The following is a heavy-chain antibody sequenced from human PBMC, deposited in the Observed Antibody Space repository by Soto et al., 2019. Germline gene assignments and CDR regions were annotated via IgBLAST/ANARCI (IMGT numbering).Heavy chain of an antibody. V-gene: IGHV5-51*01. D-gene: IGHD6-13*01. CDR1: GYTFTNYW. J-gene: IGHJ4*02. CDR2: IYPGDSDT. CDR3: ARHPATFAGRWYLFAY. Sequence: ESLKISCKGSGYTFTNYWVAWVRQMPGKGLEWMGIIYPGDSDTRYSPSFQGQVTISADKSITTAYLQWSSLKASDSAMYYCARHPATFAGRWYLFAYRGQGSLVTVSS.